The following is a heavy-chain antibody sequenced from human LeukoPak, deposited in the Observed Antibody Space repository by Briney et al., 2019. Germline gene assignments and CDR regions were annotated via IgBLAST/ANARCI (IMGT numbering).Heavy chain of an antibody. J-gene: IGHJ4*02. CDR1: GSTFSSYA. Sequence: GGSLRLSCAASGSTFSSYAMSWVRQAPGKGLEWVSAISGSGGSTYYADSVKGRFTISRDNSKNTLYLQMNSLRAEDTAVYYCAKEYCSSTSCYTGSNDFDYWGQGTLVTVSS. CDR3: AKEYCSSTSCYTGSNDFDY. CDR2: ISGSGGST. D-gene: IGHD2-2*02. V-gene: IGHV3-23*01.